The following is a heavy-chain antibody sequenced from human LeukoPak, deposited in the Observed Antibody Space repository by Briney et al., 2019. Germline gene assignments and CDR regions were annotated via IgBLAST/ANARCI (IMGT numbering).Heavy chain of an antibody. V-gene: IGHV3-48*03. CDR3: ARVEMATTYYFDY. CDR1: GFTFGSYE. Sequence: PGGSLRLSCAASGFTFGSYEMNWVRQAPGKGLEWVSYISSSGSTIYYADSVKGRFTISRDNAKNSLYLQMNSLRAEDTAVYYCARVEMATTYYFDYWGQGTLVTVSS. D-gene: IGHD5-24*01. CDR2: ISSSGSTI. J-gene: IGHJ4*02.